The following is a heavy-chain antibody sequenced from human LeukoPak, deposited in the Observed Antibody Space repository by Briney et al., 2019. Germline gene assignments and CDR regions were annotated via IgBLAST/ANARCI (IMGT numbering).Heavy chain of an antibody. J-gene: IGHJ4*01. CDR2: ISGSSSSI. D-gene: IGHD6-13*01. CDR3: ARAPYSSSWYYFDF. Sequence: GGSLRLSCVASGFTFSDYYMTWIRQAPGKGLEWVSYISGSSSSINYVDSVKGRFATSRDNARNSLYLQMNSLRVEDTAVYYCARAPYSSSWYYFDFWGHGNLVTVSS. V-gene: IGHV3-11*03. CDR1: GFTFSDYY.